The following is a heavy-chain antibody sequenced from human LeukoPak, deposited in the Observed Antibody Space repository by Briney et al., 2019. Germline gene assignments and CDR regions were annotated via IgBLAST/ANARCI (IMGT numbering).Heavy chain of an antibody. Sequence: SETLSLTCTVSGGSLNSYYWIWIRQPPGKGLEWIGYVHYSGTTKYNPSLKGRVTISVDTSKNQFSLKVSSVTAADTAVYYCAREAVEMGRTFDYWGQGTLVTVSS. CDR2: VHYSGTT. V-gene: IGHV4-59*12. J-gene: IGHJ4*02. CDR1: GGSLNSYY. CDR3: AREAVEMGRTFDY. D-gene: IGHD5-24*01.